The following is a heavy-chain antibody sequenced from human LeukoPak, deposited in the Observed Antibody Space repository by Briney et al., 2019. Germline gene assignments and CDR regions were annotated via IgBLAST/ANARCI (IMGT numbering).Heavy chain of an antibody. CDR1: GVAFSGYY. CDR3: ATDVGYCSGGRCYGSNYYGMDV. V-gene: IGHV4-34*01. CDR2: INHRGST. J-gene: IGHJ6*02. D-gene: IGHD2-15*01. Sequence: SETLSLTCAVYGVAFSGYYCSWIRQPPGKGLEWIGEINHRGSTNYNPSLKSRVTISVDTSKNQFSLKLSAVTAADTAGYYCATDVGYCSGGRCYGSNYYGMDVWGQGTTVTVSS.